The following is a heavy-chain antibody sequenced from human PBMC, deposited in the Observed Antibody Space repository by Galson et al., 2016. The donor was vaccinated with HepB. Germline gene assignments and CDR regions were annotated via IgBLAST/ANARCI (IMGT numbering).Heavy chain of an antibody. CDR3: VIDHSVVPATAYNWFDP. V-gene: IGHV3-74*01. J-gene: IGHJ5*02. CDR2: INSDGTIS. D-gene: IGHD2-21*02. CDR1: GFAFSSHW. Sequence: SLRLSCAASGFAFSSHWMHWVRQDLGKGLVWVSRINSDGTISNYADSVKGRFTISRDNAKKTLYLEMNSLRAEDTAVYNCVIDHSVVPATAYNWFDPWGQGTRVTVSS.